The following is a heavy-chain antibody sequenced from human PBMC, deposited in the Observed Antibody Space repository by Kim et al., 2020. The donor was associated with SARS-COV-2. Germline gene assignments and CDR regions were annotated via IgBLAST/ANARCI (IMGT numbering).Heavy chain of an antibody. CDR2: IYHSGST. J-gene: IGHJ6*02. D-gene: IGHD6-13*01. CDR3: ASPQPPYSSSWGPRYYYYYGMDV. Sequence: SETLSLTCAVSGGSISSSNWWSWVRQPPGKGLEWIGEIYHSGSTNYNPSLKSRVTISVDKSKNQFSLKLSSVTAADTAVYYCASPQPPYSSSWGPRYYYYYGMDVWGQGTTVTVSS. V-gene: IGHV4-4*02. CDR1: GGSISSSNW.